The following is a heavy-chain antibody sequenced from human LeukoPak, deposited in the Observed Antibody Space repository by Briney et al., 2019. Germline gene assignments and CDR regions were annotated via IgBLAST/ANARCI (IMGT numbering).Heavy chain of an antibody. CDR2: INTYNGKT. CDR1: GYTFTNYG. J-gene: IGHJ6*03. CDR3: ARDGTKLPWFGEVRVTRYYYYYMDV. D-gene: IGHD3-10*01. Sequence: GASVKVSCKASGYTFTNYGISWVRQAPGQGLERMGWINTYNGKTKYVENFQGRVTMTTDTSTSTAYMELRSLRSDDTAVYYCARDGTKLPWFGEVRVTRYYYYYMDVWGKGTTVTISS. V-gene: IGHV1-18*01.